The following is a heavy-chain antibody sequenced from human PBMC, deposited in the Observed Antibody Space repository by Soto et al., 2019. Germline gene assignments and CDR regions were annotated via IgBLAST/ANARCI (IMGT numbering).Heavy chain of an antibody. CDR1: GGSISSYY. V-gene: IGHV4-59*08. CDR2: IYYSGST. CDR3: ARATIVLVPAAMVSHWFDP. J-gene: IGHJ5*02. D-gene: IGHD2-2*01. Sequence: SETLSLTCTVSGGSISSYYWSWIRQPPGKGLEWIGYIYYSGSTYYNPSLKSRVTISVDTSKNQFSLKLSSVTAADTAVYYCARATIVLVPAAMVSHWFDPWGQGTLVTVSS.